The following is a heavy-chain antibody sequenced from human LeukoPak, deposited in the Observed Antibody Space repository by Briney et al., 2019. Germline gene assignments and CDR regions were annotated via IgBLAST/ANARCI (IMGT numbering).Heavy chain of an antibody. CDR2: MNPNSGNT. Sequence: ASVKVSCKASGYTFTSYDINWVRQATGQGLEWMGWMNPNSGNTGYAQNFQGRVTMTRNTSISTDYMELSSLTSEDSAVYYCARRLGAAGTTLYYWGQGTLVTVSS. CDR1: GYTFTSYD. D-gene: IGHD6-13*01. CDR3: ARRLGAAGTTLYY. J-gene: IGHJ4*02. V-gene: IGHV1-8*01.